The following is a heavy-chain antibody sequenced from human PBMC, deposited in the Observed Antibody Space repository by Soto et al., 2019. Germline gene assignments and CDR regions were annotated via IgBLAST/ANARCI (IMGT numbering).Heavy chain of an antibody. V-gene: IGHV3-9*01. CDR1: GFTFDDYA. CDR2: ISWNSGSI. Sequence: QPGGSLRLSCAASGFTFDDYAMHWVRQAPGKGLEWVSGISWNSGSIGYADSVKGRFTISRDNAKNSLYLQMNSLRAEDTALYYCARVSGYSSGWPYDYWGQGTLVTVSS. D-gene: IGHD6-19*01. J-gene: IGHJ4*02. CDR3: ARVSGYSSGWPYDY.